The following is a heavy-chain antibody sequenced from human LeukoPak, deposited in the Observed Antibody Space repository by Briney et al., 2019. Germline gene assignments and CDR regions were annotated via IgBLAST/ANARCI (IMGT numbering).Heavy chain of an antibody. Sequence: QPGGSLRLSCVASGFTLRSYVMNWVRQTPGKGLEWVSSISGSGDSTFYADSVKGRFSISRDNSKNTLYLQVNGLRTEDTAVYYCAKDRLLNCRGDCYIFDYRGQGTVVTVSS. D-gene: IGHD2-21*02. CDR1: GFTLRSYV. V-gene: IGHV3-23*01. CDR3: AKDRLLNCRGDCYIFDY. J-gene: IGHJ4*02. CDR2: ISGSGDST.